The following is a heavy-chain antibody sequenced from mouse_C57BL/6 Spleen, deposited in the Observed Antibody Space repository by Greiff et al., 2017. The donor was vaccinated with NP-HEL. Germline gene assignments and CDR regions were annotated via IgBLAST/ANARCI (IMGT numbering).Heavy chain of an antibody. CDR3: ADSLPIGSRLDY. V-gene: IGHV1-26*01. Sequence: EVQLQQSGPELVKPGASVKISCKASGYTFTDYYMNWVKQSHGKSLEWIGAINPNNGGTSYNQKFKGKATLTVDKSSSTAYMEIRSLTSEYSAVYYCADSLPIGSRLDYWGQGTTFTVAS. D-gene: IGHD1-1*01. CDR1: GYTFTDYY. CDR2: INPNNGGT. J-gene: IGHJ2*01.